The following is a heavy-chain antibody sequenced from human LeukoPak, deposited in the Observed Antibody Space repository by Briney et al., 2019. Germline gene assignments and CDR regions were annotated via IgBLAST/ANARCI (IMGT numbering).Heavy chain of an antibody. Sequence: GGSLRLSCAASGFTFSSYSMHWVRQAPGKGLVYVSALSSSGGSTYYANSVKGRFTISRDNSKNTLYLQMGSLRAEDMAVYYCARTYCSSTSCLVDYWGQGTLVTVSS. V-gene: IGHV3-64*01. J-gene: IGHJ4*02. CDR2: LSSSGGST. CDR3: ARTYCSSTSCLVDY. CDR1: GFTFSSYS. D-gene: IGHD2-2*01.